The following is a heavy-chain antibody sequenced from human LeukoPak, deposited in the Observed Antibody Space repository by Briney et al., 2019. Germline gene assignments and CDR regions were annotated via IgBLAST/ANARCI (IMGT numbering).Heavy chain of an antibody. CDR1: GYRFTSYW. J-gene: IGHJ4*02. V-gene: IGHV5-51*01. D-gene: IGHD2-2*01. CDR3: ARRGYCSSTSCYLDY. CDR2: IYPGDSNT. Sequence: GESLKISCKGSGYRFTSYWIGWVRQMPGKGLEWMGIIYPGDSNTKYSPSFQGQVTISADKSISTAYLQWSSLKASDTAMYYCARRGYCSSTSCYLDYWGQGTLVTVSS.